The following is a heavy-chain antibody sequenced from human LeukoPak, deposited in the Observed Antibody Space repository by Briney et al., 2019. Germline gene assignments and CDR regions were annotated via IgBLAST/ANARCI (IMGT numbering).Heavy chain of an antibody. D-gene: IGHD6-13*01. CDR3: AKDCGYSSSWYYFDY. J-gene: IGHJ4*02. CDR1: GFTFSSYG. Sequence: GGSLRLSCAASGFTFSSYGMHWVRQAPGKGLESVAFIRYDGSNKYYADSVKGRFTISRDNSKNTLYLQMNSLRAEDTAVYYCAKDCGYSSSWYYFDYWGQGTLVTVSS. V-gene: IGHV3-30*02. CDR2: IRYDGSNK.